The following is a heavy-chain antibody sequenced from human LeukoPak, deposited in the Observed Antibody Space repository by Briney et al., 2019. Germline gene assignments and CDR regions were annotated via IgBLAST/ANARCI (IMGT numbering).Heavy chain of an antibody. J-gene: IGHJ4*02. CDR1: RFTFSSYA. Sequence: PGGSLRLSCAAARFTFSSYAMSWVRQAPGKGLEWVSAISGSGGSTYYADSVKGRFTISRDNSKNTLYLQMNSLRAEDTALYYCAKARGDYSNFPFDYWGQGTLVTVSS. D-gene: IGHD4-11*01. V-gene: IGHV3-23*01. CDR3: AKARGDYSNFPFDY. CDR2: ISGSGGST.